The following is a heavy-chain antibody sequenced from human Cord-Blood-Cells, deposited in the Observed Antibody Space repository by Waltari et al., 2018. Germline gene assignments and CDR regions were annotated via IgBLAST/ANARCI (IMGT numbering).Heavy chain of an antibody. J-gene: IGHJ2*01. V-gene: IGHV4-34*01. CDR3: ARDWGGSYWYFVL. Sequence: QVQLQQWGAGLLKPSETLSLTCAVYGGSFSGYYWSWIRQPPGKGLEWIGEINHSGSTNYYPSLKSRVTISVGTSKNQCSLKLSSVTAADTAVYYCARDWGGSYWYFVLWGRGTLVTVSS. D-gene: IGHD7-27*01. CDR2: INHSGST. CDR1: GGSFSGYY.